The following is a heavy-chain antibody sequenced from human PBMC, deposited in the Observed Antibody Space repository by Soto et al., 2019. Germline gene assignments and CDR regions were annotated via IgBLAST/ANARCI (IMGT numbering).Heavy chain of an antibody. J-gene: IGHJ4*02. CDR1: GFNFGFFG. CDR3: ARGNRSFDFDS. Sequence: QIQLVESGGDVVQPGRSLRLSCAASGFNFGFFGMHWVRQAPGKGLEWVAFISGDGINTHYADSVRGRFTLSRDYSKKTMYLHMDTVIEDDTSLYYCARGNRSFDFDSWGQGTLVTVSS. CDR2: ISGDGINT. V-gene: IGHV3-30*03. D-gene: IGHD3-10*01.